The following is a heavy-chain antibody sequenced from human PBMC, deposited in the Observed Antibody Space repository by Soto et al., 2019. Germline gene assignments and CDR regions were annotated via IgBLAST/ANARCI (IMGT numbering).Heavy chain of an antibody. Sequence: PSETLSLTCAVYGGSFSGYYWSWIRQPPGKGLEWIGENNHSGSTNYNPSLKSRVTISVDTSKNQFSLKLSSVTAADTAVYYCARPAPPNYDILTGYYKGAGAFDIWGQGTMVTVSS. J-gene: IGHJ3*02. D-gene: IGHD3-9*01. CDR1: GGSFSGYY. CDR2: NNHSGST. CDR3: ARPAPPNYDILTGYYKGAGAFDI. V-gene: IGHV4-34*01.